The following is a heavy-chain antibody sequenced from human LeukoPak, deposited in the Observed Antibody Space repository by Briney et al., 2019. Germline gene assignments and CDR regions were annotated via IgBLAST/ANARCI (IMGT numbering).Heavy chain of an antibody. Sequence: GGSLRLSCAASGFTFSSYAMHWVRQAPGKGLEWVALIWYDGSNKYYADSVKGRFTISRDNSKNTVYLQMSSLRAEDTAVYYCARDHSSSWYGSWLYWGQGTLVTVSS. CDR3: ARDHSSSWYGSWLY. CDR2: IWYDGSNK. V-gene: IGHV3-33*01. J-gene: IGHJ4*02. D-gene: IGHD6-13*01. CDR1: GFTFSSYA.